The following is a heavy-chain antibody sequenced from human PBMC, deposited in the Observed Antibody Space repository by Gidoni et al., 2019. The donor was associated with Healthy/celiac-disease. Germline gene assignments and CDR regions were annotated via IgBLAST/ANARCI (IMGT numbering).Heavy chain of an antibody. J-gene: IGHJ4*02. CDR1: GFTFSSYG. V-gene: IGHV3-30*18. Sequence: QVQLVESGGGVVQPGRSLRLSCAASGFTFSSYGMDWVRQAPGKGLEWVAVISYDGSNKYYADSVKGRFTISRDNSKNTLYLQMNSLRAEDTAVYYCAKDLMYYDSSGYYSMGYWGQGTLVTVSS. D-gene: IGHD3-22*01. CDR3: AKDLMYYDSSGYYSMGY. CDR2: ISYDGSNK.